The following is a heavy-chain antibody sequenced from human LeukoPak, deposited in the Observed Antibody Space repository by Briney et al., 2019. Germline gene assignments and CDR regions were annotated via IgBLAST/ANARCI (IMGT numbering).Heavy chain of an antibody. V-gene: IGHV1-2*02. CDR3: ARYKSQWLVGTDAFDI. CDR2: INPNSGGT. Sequence: GASVKVSCKASGYTFTGYYMHWVRQAPGQGLEWMGWINPNSGGTNYAQKFQGRVTMTRDTSISTAYMELSRLRSDDTAVYYCARYKSQWLVGTDAFDIWGQGTMVTVSS. J-gene: IGHJ3*02. CDR1: GYTFTGYY. D-gene: IGHD6-19*01.